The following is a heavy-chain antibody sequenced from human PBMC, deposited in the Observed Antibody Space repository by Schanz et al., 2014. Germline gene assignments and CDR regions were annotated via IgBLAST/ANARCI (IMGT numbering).Heavy chain of an antibody. Sequence: EVQVVESGGGLVRPGGSLRLSCSGFTVSAYSANWVRQAPGKGLEWVSSISGDSDYIYYADSVKGRFTISRDNAKRSLYLRMNRLRVDDTAVYYCAHPRVGHSSGFDFWGQGSLVTVSS. CDR3: AHPRVGHSSGFDF. CDR1: GFTVSAYS. V-gene: IGHV3-21*02. J-gene: IGHJ4*02. D-gene: IGHD3-22*01. CDR2: ISGDSDYI.